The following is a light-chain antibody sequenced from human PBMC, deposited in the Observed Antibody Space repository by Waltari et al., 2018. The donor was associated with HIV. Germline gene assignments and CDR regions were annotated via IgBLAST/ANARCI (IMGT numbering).Light chain of an antibody. V-gene: IGLV2-14*01. CDR1: SRDVGGYNY. CDR3: SSYTSSSTVV. J-gene: IGLJ2*01. CDR2: DVS. Sequence: QSALTQPASVSGSPGQSITIPCTGTSRDVGGYNYVSWYQPHPGKAPKLMIYDVSNRPSGVSNRFSGSKSGNTASLTISGLQAEDEADYYCSSYTSSSTVVFGGGTKLTVL.